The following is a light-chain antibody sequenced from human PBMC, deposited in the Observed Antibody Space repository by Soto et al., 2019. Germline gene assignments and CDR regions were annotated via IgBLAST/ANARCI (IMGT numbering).Light chain of an antibody. J-gene: IGLJ1*01. Sequence: QSVLTQPPSASGSPGQSVTISCTGNSSDVGGYNYVSWYQQHPGKAPKLMIYEVSKRPSGVPDRFSGSKSGNTASLTVSGLQAEDEADYYCCSYAGSNNFPYVFGTGTNVTVL. V-gene: IGLV2-8*01. CDR1: SSDVGGYNY. CDR3: CSYAGSNNFPYV. CDR2: EVS.